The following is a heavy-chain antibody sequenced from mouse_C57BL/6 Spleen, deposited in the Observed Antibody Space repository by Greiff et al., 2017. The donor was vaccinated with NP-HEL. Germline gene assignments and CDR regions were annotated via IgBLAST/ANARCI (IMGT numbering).Heavy chain of an antibody. V-gene: IGHV1-69*01. Sequence: VQLQQSGAELVMPGASVKLSCKASGYTFTSYWMHWVKQRPGQGLEWIGEIDPSDSYTNYNQKFKGKSTLTVDKSSSTAYMQLRRLTSEYSAVYYCAIADSSGSAWFAYWGQGTLVTVSA. CDR3: AIADSSGSAWFAY. CDR1: GYTFTSYW. D-gene: IGHD3-2*02. J-gene: IGHJ3*01. CDR2: IDPSDSYT.